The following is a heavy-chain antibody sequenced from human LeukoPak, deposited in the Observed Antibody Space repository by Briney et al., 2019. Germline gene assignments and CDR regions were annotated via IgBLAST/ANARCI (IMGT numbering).Heavy chain of an antibody. J-gene: IGHJ6*02. CDR2: IYPGDSDT. Sequence: NHGESLKISCKGSGYSFTSYWIGWVRQMPGKGLEWMGIIYPGDSDTRYSPSFQGQVTISADKSISTAYLQWSSLKASDTAMYNCARQMMGIAAAGNAHYYYGMDVWGQGTTVTVSS. V-gene: IGHV5-51*01. CDR1: GYSFTSYW. D-gene: IGHD6-13*01. CDR3: ARQMMGIAAAGNAHYYYGMDV.